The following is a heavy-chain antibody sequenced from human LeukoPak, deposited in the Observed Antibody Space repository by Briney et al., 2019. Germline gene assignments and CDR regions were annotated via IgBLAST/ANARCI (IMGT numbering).Heavy chain of an antibody. CDR3: AKDLVAVAGTWGYFDY. J-gene: IGHJ4*02. CDR2: IRYDGSNK. Sequence: GGSLRLSCAASGFTFSSYGMHWVRQAPGKGLEWVAFIRYDGSNKYYADSVKGRFTISRDNSKNTLYLQMNSLRAEDTAVYYCAKDLVAVAGTWGYFDYWGQGTLVTVSS. CDR1: GFTFSSYG. D-gene: IGHD6-19*01. V-gene: IGHV3-30*02.